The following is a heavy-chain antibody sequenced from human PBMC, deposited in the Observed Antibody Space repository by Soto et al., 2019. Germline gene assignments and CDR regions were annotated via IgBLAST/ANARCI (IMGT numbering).Heavy chain of an antibody. CDR3: ARDPGRQLTYGMDV. J-gene: IGHJ6*02. CDR2: ISYDGSNK. V-gene: IGHV3-30-3*01. CDR1: GFTFSSYA. D-gene: IGHD6-13*01. Sequence: QVQLVESGGGVVQPGRSLRLSCAASGFTFSSYAMHWVRQAPGKGLEWVAVISYDGSNKYYADSVKGRFTISRDNSKNTLYLQMNSLRAEDTAVYYCARDPGRQLTYGMDVWGQGTTVTVSS.